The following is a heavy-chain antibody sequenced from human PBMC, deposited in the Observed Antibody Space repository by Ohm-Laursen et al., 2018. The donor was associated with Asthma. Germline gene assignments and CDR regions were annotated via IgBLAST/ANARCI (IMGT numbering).Heavy chain of an antibody. Sequence: SLRLSCAASGFTFSDYYMSWIRQAPGKGLEWLSYISTSSTFTSYADSVKGRFTISRDNAKNSLFLQMNTLRAEDSAVYYCARGTYSGSWYYFFDYWGQGTLVTVSS. CDR1: GFTFSDYY. CDR3: ARGTYSGSWYYFFDY. D-gene: IGHD6-13*01. CDR2: ISTSSTFT. J-gene: IGHJ4*02. V-gene: IGHV3-11*06.